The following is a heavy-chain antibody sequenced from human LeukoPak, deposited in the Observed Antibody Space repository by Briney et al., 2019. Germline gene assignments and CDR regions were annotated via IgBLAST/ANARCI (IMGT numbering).Heavy chain of an antibody. V-gene: IGHV4-38-2*01. CDR2: IYRSGST. Sequence: SETLSLTCAVSGYSISSGYYWGWIRQPPGKGLEWIGSIYRSGSTYYNPSLKSRVTISVDTSKNHFSLKLSSVTAADTAVYYCARQDYYYYYMDVWGKGTTVTVSS. J-gene: IGHJ6*03. CDR3: ARQDYYYYYMDV. CDR1: GYSISSGYY.